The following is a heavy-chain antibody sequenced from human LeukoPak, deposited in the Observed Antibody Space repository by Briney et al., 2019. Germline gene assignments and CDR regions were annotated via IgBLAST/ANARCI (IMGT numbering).Heavy chain of an antibody. CDR2: ISSSSSYT. D-gene: IGHD3-22*01. J-gene: IGHJ4*02. CDR1: GFTFSDYD. V-gene: IGHV3-11*06. Sequence: SGGSLRLSCAASGFTFSDYDMNWIRQAPGKGLEWVSYISSSSSYTNYADSVKGRFTISRDNAKNSLYLQMNSLRAEDTAVYYCARVGYDSSGYYFDYWGQGTLVTVSS. CDR3: ARVGYDSSGYYFDY.